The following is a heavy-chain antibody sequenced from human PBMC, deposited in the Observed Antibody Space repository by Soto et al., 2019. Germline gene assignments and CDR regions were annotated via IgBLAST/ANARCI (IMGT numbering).Heavy chain of an antibody. CDR2: IYHSGST. Sequence: QVQLQESGPGLVKPSWTLSLTCAFSSGSISSSNGWSWVRQNPGKVLERIGEIYHSGSTNYNPFLHSLVTVSVLHSKNQFYLKLRSVTAEATAVYYWSRESYGAYVPRAIDYWGQGNLGTVSS. J-gene: IGHJ4*02. CDR3: SRESYGAYVPRAIDY. CDR1: SGSISSSNG. V-gene: IGHV4-4*02. D-gene: IGHD4-17*01.